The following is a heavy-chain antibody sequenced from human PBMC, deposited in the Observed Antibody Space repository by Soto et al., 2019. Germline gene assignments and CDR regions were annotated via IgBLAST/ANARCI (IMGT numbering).Heavy chain of an antibody. Sequence: PGGSLRLSCAASGFTFTSYAMTWVRQAPGKGLEWVSSISGSGASTYYADSVKGRFTISRDNSENTLYLQMNTLRAEDTAVYYCAKMSDGWYGAFHIWGQGTMVTVS. CDR2: ISGSGAST. CDR3: AKMSDGWYGAFHI. J-gene: IGHJ3*02. CDR1: GFTFTSYA. D-gene: IGHD6-19*01. V-gene: IGHV3-23*01.